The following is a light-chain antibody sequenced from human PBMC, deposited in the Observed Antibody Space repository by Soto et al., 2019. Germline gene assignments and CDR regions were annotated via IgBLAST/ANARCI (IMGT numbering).Light chain of an antibody. CDR2: DVT. J-gene: IGLJ1*01. CDR1: SSEVGGYNY. V-gene: IGLV2-11*01. CDR3: CSYAGSSLYV. Sequence: QSALTQPRSVSGSPGQSVTISCTGTSSEVGGYNYVSWYQQQPGKAPKVMIYDVTKRPSGVPDRFSGSKSGNTASLSISGLQADDEADYYCCSYAGSSLYVFGTGTKLTVL.